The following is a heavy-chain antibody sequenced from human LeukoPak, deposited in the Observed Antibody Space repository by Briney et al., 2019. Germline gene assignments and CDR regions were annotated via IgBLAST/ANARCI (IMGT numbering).Heavy chain of an antibody. Sequence: GGSLRLSCAASGFTVSSNCMSWVRQAPGKGLEWVSVIYSGGSTYYADSVKGRFTISRDNSKNTLYLQMNSLRAEDTAVYYCARADITYYGMDVWGQGTTVTVSS. CDR1: GFTVSSNC. CDR2: IYSGGST. J-gene: IGHJ6*02. V-gene: IGHV3-53*01. CDR3: ARADITYYGMDV. D-gene: IGHD2-15*01.